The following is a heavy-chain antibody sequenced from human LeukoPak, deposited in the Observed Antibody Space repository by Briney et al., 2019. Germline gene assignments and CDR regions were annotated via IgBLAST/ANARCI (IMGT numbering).Heavy chain of an antibody. D-gene: IGHD4-11*01. CDR1: GYTFTSYY. Sequence: GASVKVSCKASGYTFTSYYMHWVRQAPGQGLEWMGIINPSGGSTSYAQKFQGRVTMTRDTSISTAYMELSRLRSDDTAVYYCARDLPPNSNFDYWGQGTLVTVSS. V-gene: IGHV1-46*01. J-gene: IGHJ4*02. CDR3: ARDLPPNSNFDY. CDR2: INPSGGST.